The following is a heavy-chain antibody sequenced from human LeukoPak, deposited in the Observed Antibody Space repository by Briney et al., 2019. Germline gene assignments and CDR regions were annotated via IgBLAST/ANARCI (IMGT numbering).Heavy chain of an antibody. CDR2: ISAYNGNT. CDR1: GYTFTSYG. CDR3: ARGIGGYSYDQKGWFDP. Sequence: ASVKVSCKASGYTFTSYGISWVRQAPGQGLEWMGWISAYNGNTNYAQKLQGRVTMTTDTSTSTAYMELRSLRSDDTAVYYCARGIGGYSYDQKGWFDPWGQGTLVTVSS. J-gene: IGHJ5*02. D-gene: IGHD5-18*01. V-gene: IGHV1-18*01.